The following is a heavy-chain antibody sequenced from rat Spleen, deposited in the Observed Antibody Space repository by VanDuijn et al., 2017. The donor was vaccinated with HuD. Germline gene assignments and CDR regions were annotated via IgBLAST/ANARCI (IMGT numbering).Heavy chain of an antibody. CDR1: GFTFSDYA. CDR2: INPDGSRT. D-gene: IGHD4-3*01. V-gene: IGHV5S10*01. CDR3: AVSGYGY. Sequence: EVQLVESGGGLVQPGNSLKLSCVVSGFTFSDYAMAWVRQAPKKGLEWVATINPDGSRTYYPDSVKGRFTISRDNAENTVYLQMNSLRSEDTATYYCAVSGYGYWGQGVMVTVSS. J-gene: IGHJ2*01.